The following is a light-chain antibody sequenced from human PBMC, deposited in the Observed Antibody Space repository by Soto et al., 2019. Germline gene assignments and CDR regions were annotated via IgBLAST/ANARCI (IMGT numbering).Light chain of an antibody. CDR2: GAS. J-gene: IGKJ1*01. Sequence: ETVMTQSPATLSVSPGERATLSCRASQSVRTKVAWYQQTPGQAPRLLIYGASNRATGIPDRFSGSGSGTDFTLTISRLEPEDFAVYYCQQYGSSGTFGQGTKVDI. CDR1: QSVRTK. CDR3: QQYGSSGT. V-gene: IGKV3-20*01.